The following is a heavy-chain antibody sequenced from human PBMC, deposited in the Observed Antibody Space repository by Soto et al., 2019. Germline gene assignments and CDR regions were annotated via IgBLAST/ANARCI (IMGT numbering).Heavy chain of an antibody. CDR1: GGSISSSNW. V-gene: IGHV4-4*02. CDR3: ARGPWGIGGYDPYYFDY. CDR2: IYHSGST. D-gene: IGHD5-12*01. J-gene: IGHJ4*02. Sequence: SETLSLTCAVSGGSISSSNWWSWVRQPPGKGLEWIGEIYHSGSTNYNPSLKSRVTISVDKSKNQFSLKLSSETAADTAVYYCARGPWGIGGYDPYYFDYWGQGTLVTVSS.